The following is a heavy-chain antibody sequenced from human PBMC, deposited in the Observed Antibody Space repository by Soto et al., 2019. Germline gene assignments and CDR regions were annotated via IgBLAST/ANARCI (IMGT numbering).Heavy chain of an antibody. CDR3: ARVYDSYGPGGFDY. CDR2: MNPNSGNT. V-gene: IGHV1-8*01. CDR1: GYTFTSYD. Sequence: QVQLVQSGAEVKKPGASVKVSCKASGYTFTSYDINWVRQATGQGLEWMGWMNPNSGNTGYAQKFQGRVTMTRNTXXSTAYMERSSLRSEDTAVYDCARVYDSYGPGGFDYWGQGTLVTVSS. D-gene: IGHD5-18*01. J-gene: IGHJ4*02.